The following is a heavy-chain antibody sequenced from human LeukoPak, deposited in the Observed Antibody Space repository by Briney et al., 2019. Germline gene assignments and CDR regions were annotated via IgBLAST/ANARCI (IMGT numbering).Heavy chain of an antibody. D-gene: IGHD2-8*01. J-gene: IGHJ4*02. CDR3: ARGPMVSQIYYFDY. Sequence: ASVKVSCKASGYTFTSYYMHWVRQAPGQGLEWMGIINPSGGSTTYAQKFQGRVTMTRDTSTSTVYMELSSLRSMATALYFCARGPMVSQIYYFDYWGQGTLVTVSS. CDR2: INPSGGST. V-gene: IGHV1-46*01. CDR1: GYTFTSYY.